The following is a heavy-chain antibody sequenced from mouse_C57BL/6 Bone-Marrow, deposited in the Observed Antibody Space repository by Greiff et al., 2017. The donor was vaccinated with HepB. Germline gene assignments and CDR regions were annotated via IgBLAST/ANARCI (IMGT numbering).Heavy chain of an antibody. D-gene: IGHD1-1*01. Sequence: QVQLQQPGAELVKPGASVKLSCKASGYTFTSYWMQWVKQRPGQGLEWIGEIDPSDSYTNYNQKFKGKATLTVDTSSSTAYMQLSSLTSEDSAVYYCARPYGSSWFAYWGQGTLVTVSA. CDR3: ARPYGSSWFAY. J-gene: IGHJ3*01. CDR1: GYTFTSYW. V-gene: IGHV1-50*01. CDR2: IDPSDSYT.